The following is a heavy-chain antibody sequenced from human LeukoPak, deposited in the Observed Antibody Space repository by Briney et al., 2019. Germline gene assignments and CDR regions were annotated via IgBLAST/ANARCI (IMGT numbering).Heavy chain of an antibody. CDR3: ATYCSSTSCYTFDY. CDR2: IWRDGSEK. J-gene: IGHJ4*02. CDR1: GFSFSSYW. Sequence: GGSLRLSCAASGFSFSSYWMTWVRQAPGKGLEWVANIWRDGSEKYYLDSVKGRFTISRDNAKSSLYLQMSSLRAEDTAVYYCATYCSSTSCYTFDYWGQGTLVTVSS. V-gene: IGHV3-7*02. D-gene: IGHD2-2*01.